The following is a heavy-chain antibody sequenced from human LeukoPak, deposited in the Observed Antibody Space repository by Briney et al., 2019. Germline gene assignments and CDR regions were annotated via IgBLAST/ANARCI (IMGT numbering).Heavy chain of an antibody. J-gene: IGHJ4*02. V-gene: IGHV1-2*02. CDR2: INPNSGGT. Sequence: ASVKVSCKASGYTFTGYYMHWVRQAPGQGLEWMGWINPNSGGTNYAQKFQGRVTMTRDTSISTAYMELSRLRSDDTAVYYCARGPRIAAAGTLLPGNYWGQGTLVTVSS. D-gene: IGHD6-13*01. CDR3: ARGPRIAAAGTLLPGNY. CDR1: GYTFTGYY.